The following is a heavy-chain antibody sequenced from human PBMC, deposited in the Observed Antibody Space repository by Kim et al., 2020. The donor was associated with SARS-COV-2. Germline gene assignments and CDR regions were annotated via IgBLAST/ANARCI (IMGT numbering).Heavy chain of an antibody. CDR2: IYYSGST. V-gene: IGHV4-59*08. CDR1: GGSISSYY. D-gene: IGHD3-3*01. Sequence: SETLSLTCTVSGGSISSYYWSWIRQPPGKGLEWIGYIYYSGSTNYNPSLKSRVTISVDTSKNQFSLKLSSVTAADTAVYYCARVVLDEEGRYYYGMDVWGQGTTVTVSS. CDR3: ARVVLDEEGRYYYGMDV. J-gene: IGHJ6*02.